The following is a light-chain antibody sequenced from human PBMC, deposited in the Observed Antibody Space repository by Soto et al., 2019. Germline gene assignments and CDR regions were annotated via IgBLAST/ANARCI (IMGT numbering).Light chain of an antibody. V-gene: IGLV1-44*01. CDR3: AAWDDSLNGLYV. Sequence: QSALAQPPSASGTPGQRVTISCSGSSSNIGSNTVNWYQQLPGTAPKLLIHSNNQRPSGVPDRFSGSKSGTSASLAISGLQSEDEADYYCAAWDDSLNGLYVFGTGTRSPP. J-gene: IGLJ1*01. CDR2: SNN. CDR1: SSNIGSNT.